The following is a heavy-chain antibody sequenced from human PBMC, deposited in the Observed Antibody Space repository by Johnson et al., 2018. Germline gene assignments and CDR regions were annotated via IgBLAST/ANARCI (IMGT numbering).Heavy chain of an antibody. CDR2: ISWNSGSI. CDR3: ARDGMDYSNYRYYYYMDV. J-gene: IGHJ6*03. Sequence: EVQLVQSGGGLVQPGRSLRLSCAASGFTFDDYAMHWVRQAPGKGLEWVSGISWNSGSIGYADSVKGRFTISRDNAKNSLYLQMNSLRAEDTAVYYCARDGMDYSNYRYYYYMDVWGKGTTVTVSS. CDR1: GFTFDDYA. D-gene: IGHD4-11*01. V-gene: IGHV3-9*01.